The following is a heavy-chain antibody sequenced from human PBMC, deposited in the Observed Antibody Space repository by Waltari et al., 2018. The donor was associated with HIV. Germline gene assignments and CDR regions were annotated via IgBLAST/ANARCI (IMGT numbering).Heavy chain of an antibody. V-gene: IGHV3-53*01. CDR3: ARDLEWEGSSGPGDY. CDR2: IYSGGST. J-gene: IGHJ4*02. CDR1: GFTVSSNY. Sequence: EVQLVESGGGLIQPGGSLRLSCAASGFTVSSNYMSWVRQAPGKGREWVSVIYSGGSTYYADSVKGRFTISRDNSKNTLYLQMNSLRAEDTAVYYCARDLEWEGSSGPGDYWGQGTLVTVSS. D-gene: IGHD3-22*01.